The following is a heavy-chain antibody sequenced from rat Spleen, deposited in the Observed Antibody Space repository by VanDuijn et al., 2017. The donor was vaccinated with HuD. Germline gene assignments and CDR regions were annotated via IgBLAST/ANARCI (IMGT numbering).Heavy chain of an antibody. V-gene: IGHV5-20*01. J-gene: IGHJ3*01. CDR2: ISTGGGNT. CDR3: TTGDYGYTRLFVY. CDR1: GFTFSHYN. Sequence: EVQLVESGGGLVQPGRSLKLTCAASGFTFSHYNMAWVRQSPKKGLEWVATISTGGGNTYYRDSVKGRFTISRDNAKSSLYLQMDSLRSEDTATYYCTTGDYGYTRLFVYWGQGTLVTVSS. D-gene: IGHD1-9*01.